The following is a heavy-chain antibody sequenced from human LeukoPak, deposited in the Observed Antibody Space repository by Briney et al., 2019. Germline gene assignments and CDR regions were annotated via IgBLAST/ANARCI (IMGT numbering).Heavy chain of an antibody. J-gene: IGHJ4*02. D-gene: IGHD6-13*01. V-gene: IGHV4-34*01. CDR1: GGSFSGYY. CDR2: INHSGST. Sequence: PSETLSLTCAVYGGSFSGYYWSWIRQPPGKGLEWIGEINHSGSTNYNPSLKSRVTISVDTSKNQFSLKLSSVTAADTAVYYCARGGYIWIWGQGTLVTVSS. CDR3: ARGGYIWI.